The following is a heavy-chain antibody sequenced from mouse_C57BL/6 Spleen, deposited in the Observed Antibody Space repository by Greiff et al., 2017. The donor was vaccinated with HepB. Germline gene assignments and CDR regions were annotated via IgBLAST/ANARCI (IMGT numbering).Heavy chain of an antibody. CDR3: ARGGWCAY. Sequence: VQLQQSGAELARPGASVKLSCKASGYTFTSYGISWVKQRTGQGLEWIGEIYPRSGNTYYNEKFKGKATLTADKSSSTAYMELRSLTSEDSAVYFCARGGWCAYWGQGTLVTVSA. CDR2: IYPRSGNT. V-gene: IGHV1-81*01. J-gene: IGHJ3*01. CDR1: GYTFTSYG.